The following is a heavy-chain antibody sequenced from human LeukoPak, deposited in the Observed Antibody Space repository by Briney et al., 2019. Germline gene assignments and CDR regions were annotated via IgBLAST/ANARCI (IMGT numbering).Heavy chain of an antibody. CDR3: ARDRTSYYYDGSSLFDP. J-gene: IGHJ5*02. CDR2: INPNSGGT. CDR1: GYTFTGYY. Sequence: ASVKVSCKASGYTFTGYYMHWVRQAPGQGLEWMGRINPNSGGTNYAQKFQGRVTMTRDTSISTAYMELSRLRSDDTAVYYCARDRTSYYYDGSSLFDPWGQGTLVTVSS. V-gene: IGHV1-2*06. D-gene: IGHD3-22*01.